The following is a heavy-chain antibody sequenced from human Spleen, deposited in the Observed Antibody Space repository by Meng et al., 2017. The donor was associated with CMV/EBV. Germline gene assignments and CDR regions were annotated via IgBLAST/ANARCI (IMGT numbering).Heavy chain of an antibody. D-gene: IGHD7-27*01. V-gene: IGHV3-30-3*01. Sequence: QVQLVESGXGVVQPGRSXRLSCAASGFTFSSYAMHWVRQAPGKGLEWVAVISYDGSNKYYADSVKGRFTISRDNSKNTLYLQMNSLRAEDTAVYYCAREPGDGYCDYWGQGTLVTVSS. CDR1: GFTFSSYA. CDR2: ISYDGSNK. J-gene: IGHJ4*02. CDR3: AREPGDGYCDY.